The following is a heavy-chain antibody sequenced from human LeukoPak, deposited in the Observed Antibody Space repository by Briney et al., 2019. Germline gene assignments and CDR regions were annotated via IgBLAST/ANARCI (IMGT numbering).Heavy chain of an antibody. D-gene: IGHD6-19*01. CDR2: IYYSGST. Sequence: SETLSLTCTVSGGSISSYFWSWIRQPPGKGLEWIGYIYYSGSTNYNPSLKSRVTMSVDTSKNQFSLKLSSVTAADTAVYYCARIDRAVAGTIDYWGQGALVTVSS. CDR3: ARIDRAVAGTIDY. V-gene: IGHV4-59*08. CDR1: GGSISSYF. J-gene: IGHJ4*02.